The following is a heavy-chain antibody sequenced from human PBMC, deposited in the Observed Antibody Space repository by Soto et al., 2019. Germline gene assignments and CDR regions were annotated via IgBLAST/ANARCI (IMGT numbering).Heavy chain of an antibody. J-gene: IGHJ6*02. CDR3: ASDYSVADTYYYGMDV. CDR2: IIPLSGTA. CDR1: GGTFSNYA. V-gene: IGHV1-69*01. Sequence: QVQLVQSGAEVKKPGSSVKVSCKASGGTFSNYAISWVRQAPGQGLEWMGGIIPLSGTANYAQEFQGRVTITADESTSTAYMELRSLRSEDTAVYYCASDYSVADTYYYGMDVWGQGTTVTVSS. D-gene: IGHD6-19*01.